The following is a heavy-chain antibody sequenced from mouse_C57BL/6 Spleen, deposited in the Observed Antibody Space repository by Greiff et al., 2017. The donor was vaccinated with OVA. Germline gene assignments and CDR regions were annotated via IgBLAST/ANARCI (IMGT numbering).Heavy chain of an antibody. Sequence: VHVKQSGPVLVKPGASVKMSCKASGYTFTDYYMNWVKQSPGKSLEWIGVINPYNGGTSYNQKFKGKATLTVDKSSRTAYMELNSLTSEDSAVYYCARGTTVVGTGFAYWGQGTLVTVSA. V-gene: IGHV1-19*01. CDR2: INPYNGGT. CDR3: ARGTTVVGTGFAY. J-gene: IGHJ3*01. CDR1: GYTFTDYY. D-gene: IGHD1-1*01.